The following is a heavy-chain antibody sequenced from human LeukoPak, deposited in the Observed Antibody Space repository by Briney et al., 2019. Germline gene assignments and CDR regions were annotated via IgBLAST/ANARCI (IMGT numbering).Heavy chain of an antibody. CDR3: ARVSWPPGSSWYYFDY. D-gene: IGHD3-10*01. Sequence: PSETLSLTCTVSGGYISSGGFYWSWIRQPAGKGLEWIGRIYPSGSTNYNPSLKSRVTISVDMSENQFSLKLNSVTATDTAVYYCARVSWPPGSSWYYFDYWGEGTLVTVTS. J-gene: IGHJ4*02. CDR1: GGYISSGGFY. CDR2: IYPSGST. V-gene: IGHV4-61*02.